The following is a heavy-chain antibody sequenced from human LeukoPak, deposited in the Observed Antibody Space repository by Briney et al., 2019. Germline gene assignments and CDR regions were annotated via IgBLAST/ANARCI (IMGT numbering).Heavy chain of an antibody. CDR3: AKHVRDSSGYYYSYYYYMDV. D-gene: IGHD3-22*01. V-gene: IGHV4-59*02. CDR1: GGSVSDYY. J-gene: IGHJ6*03. Sequence: PSETLSLTCTISGGSVSDYYWSWIRQSPGKGLEWIGYIYYTGSTTYNPSLKSRVTMSADTSKNQFSLNLNSVTAADTAVYYCAKHVRDSSGYYYSYYYYMDVWGKGTTVTISS. CDR2: IYYTGST.